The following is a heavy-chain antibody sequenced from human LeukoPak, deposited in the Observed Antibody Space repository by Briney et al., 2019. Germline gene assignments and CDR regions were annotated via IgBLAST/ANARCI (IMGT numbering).Heavy chain of an antibody. J-gene: IGHJ5*02. CDR2: IYSGGST. V-gene: IGHV3-53*01. CDR3: ARGLGGGSYYFGWFDP. D-gene: IGHD1-26*01. CDR1: GFTVSSNS. Sequence: GSLRLSCAASGFTVSSNSMSWVRQAPGKGLEWVSVIYSGGSTYYADSVKGRFTISRHNSKNTLYLQMNSLRAEDTAVYYCARGLGGGSYYFGWFDPWGQGTLVTVSS.